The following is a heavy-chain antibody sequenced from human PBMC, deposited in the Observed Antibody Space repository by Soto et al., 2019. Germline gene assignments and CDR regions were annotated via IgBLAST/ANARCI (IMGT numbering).Heavy chain of an antibody. J-gene: IGHJ4*02. D-gene: IGHD6-19*01. CDR1: GFSLSTTRVA. Sequence: QITLKESGPTLVKPTQTLTLTCTFSGFSLSTTRVAVGWIRQPPGKALEWLALIYWDDDKRYSPFLKSRLTITKDTSKNQVVLTKTNMDPVDTATYYCAHSVVAGLGYYFDYWGQGTLVTVSS. CDR3: AHSVVAGLGYYFDY. CDR2: IYWDDDK. V-gene: IGHV2-5*02.